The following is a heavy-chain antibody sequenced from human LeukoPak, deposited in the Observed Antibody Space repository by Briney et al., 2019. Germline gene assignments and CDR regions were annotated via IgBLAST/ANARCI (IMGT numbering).Heavy chain of an antibody. CDR1: GFTFSSYS. D-gene: IGHD5-24*01. CDR3: ARTEERRDGYNGLDC. J-gene: IGHJ4*02. V-gene: IGHV4-34*01. Sequence: PGGSLRLSCAASGFTFSSYSMNWVRQAPGKGLEWIGEINHSGSTNYNPSLKSRVTISVDTSKNQFSLKLSSVTAADTAVYYCARTEERRDGYNGLDCWGQGTLVTVSS. CDR2: INHSGST.